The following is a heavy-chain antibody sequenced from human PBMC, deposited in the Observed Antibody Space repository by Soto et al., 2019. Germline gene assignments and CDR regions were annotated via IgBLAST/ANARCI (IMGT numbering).Heavy chain of an antibody. D-gene: IGHD6-25*01. CDR1: GGTFSSYA. J-gene: IGHJ4*02. Sequence: QVQLVQSGAEVKKPGSSVKVSCKASGGTFSSYAISWVRQAPGQGLEWMGGIIPIFGTANYAQKFQGRVTITADESTSPADMELSSVRSEDTAVYYWGRSSAATTAANVDYCGQGTLVTVSS. CDR2: IIPIFGTA. V-gene: IGHV1-69*01. CDR3: GRSSAATTAANVDY.